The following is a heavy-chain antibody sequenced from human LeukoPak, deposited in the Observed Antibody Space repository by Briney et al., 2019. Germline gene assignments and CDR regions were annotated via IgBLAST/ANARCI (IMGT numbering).Heavy chain of an antibody. CDR1: GFTFSSYW. CDR3: ARRHGSGSLPYYFDY. Sequence: PGGSLRLSCAASGFTFSSYWMHWVRQAPGKGLVWVSRINSDGSSTSYADSVKGRFTISRDNAKNSLYLQMNSLRAEDTAVYYCARRHGSGSLPYYFDYWGQGTLVTVSS. V-gene: IGHV3-74*01. D-gene: IGHD3-10*01. CDR2: INSDGSST. J-gene: IGHJ4*02.